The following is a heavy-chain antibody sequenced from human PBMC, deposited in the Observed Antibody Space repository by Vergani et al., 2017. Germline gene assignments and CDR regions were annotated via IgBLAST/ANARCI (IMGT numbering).Heavy chain of an antibody. Sequence: VQLVESGGGLVKPGGSLRLSCAASGFTFSNAWMSWVRQAPGKGLEWVGRIKSKTDGGTTDYAAPVKGRFPISRNDSKSIAYLQMNSLKTEETSVYYCTRVGTYYYDSSSYLPTEPIDYWGEGTLVTVSS. D-gene: IGHD3-22*01. CDR3: TRVGTYYYDSSSYLPTEPIDY. J-gene: IGHJ4*02. CDR2: IKSKTDGGTT. CDR1: GFTFSNAW. V-gene: IGHV3-15*01.